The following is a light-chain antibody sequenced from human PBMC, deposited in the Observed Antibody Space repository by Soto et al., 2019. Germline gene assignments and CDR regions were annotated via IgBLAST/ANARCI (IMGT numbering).Light chain of an antibody. V-gene: IGKV3-20*01. CDR2: DAS. CDR3: QQCGSSPWT. Sequence: EVVLTQSPGTLSLSPGERATLSCRASQSVSSSYLAWYQQKPGQAPRLLIYDASNRATGIPARFSASGSGTDFTLTISRLEPEDFAVYYCQQCGSSPWTFGQGTKVDIK. J-gene: IGKJ1*01. CDR1: QSVSSSY.